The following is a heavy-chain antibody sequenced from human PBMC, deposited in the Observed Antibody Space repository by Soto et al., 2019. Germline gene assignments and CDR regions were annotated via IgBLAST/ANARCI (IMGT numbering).Heavy chain of an antibody. V-gene: IGHV4-39*01. Sequence: SETLSLTCTVSGGSISSSSYYWGWIRQPPGKGLEWIGNIYHSGSTYYNPSLKSRVTISVDTSKNQFSLKLSSVTAADTAVYYCARGYSLRWYPHWGQGTLVTVSS. CDR3: ARGYSLRWYPH. CDR2: IYHSGST. J-gene: IGHJ4*02. D-gene: IGHD4-17*01. CDR1: GGSISSSSYY.